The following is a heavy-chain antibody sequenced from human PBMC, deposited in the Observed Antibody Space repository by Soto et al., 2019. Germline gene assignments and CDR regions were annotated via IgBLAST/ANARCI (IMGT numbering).Heavy chain of an antibody. CDR3: AREEDSGSYLDYYYGMDV. D-gene: IGHD1-26*01. V-gene: IGHV1-2*04. Sequence: SLKVSCKAAGYTFTGYYMHCGRQAPGQGLEWMGWINPNSGGTNYAQKFQGWVTMTRDTSISTAYMELSRLRSDDTAVYYCAREEDSGSYLDYYYGMDVWGQGTTVTVSS. CDR1: GYTFTGYY. J-gene: IGHJ6*02. CDR2: INPNSGGT.